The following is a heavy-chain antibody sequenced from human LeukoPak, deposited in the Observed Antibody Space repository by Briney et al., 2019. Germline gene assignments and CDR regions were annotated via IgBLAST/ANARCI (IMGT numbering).Heavy chain of an antibody. CDR3: ARALAGNYDWPLDL. D-gene: IGHD5-12*01. CDR1: GGTFSNYA. V-gene: IGHV1-69*05. Sequence: SVKVSCKASGGTFSNYALSWVRQAPGQGLEWMGEIIPFLDTSNYPPKFQDRVTITTDESTSTAYMELSSLRSDDTAVYYCARALAGNYDWPLDLWGEGTLVTVSS. J-gene: IGHJ5*02. CDR2: IIPFLDTS.